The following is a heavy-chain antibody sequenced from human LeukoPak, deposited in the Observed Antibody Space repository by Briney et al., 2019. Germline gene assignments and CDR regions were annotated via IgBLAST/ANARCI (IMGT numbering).Heavy chain of an antibody. CDR1: GFMFSDEY. D-gene: IGHD6-13*01. CDR2: ISNSGDFI. CDR3: AKFEVAAPFDY. Sequence: PGGSLRLSCAASGFMFSDEYMSWIRQAPGKGLEWVSYISNSGDFIAYADSVKGRFTISRDNANNSLFLQMNSLRAEDTAVYYCAKFEVAAPFDYWGQGTLVTVSS. V-gene: IGHV3-11*01. J-gene: IGHJ4*02.